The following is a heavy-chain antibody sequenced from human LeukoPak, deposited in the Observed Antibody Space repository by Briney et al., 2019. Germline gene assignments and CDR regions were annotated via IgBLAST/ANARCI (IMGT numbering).Heavy chain of an antibody. J-gene: IGHJ4*02. CDR3: ATYCTSTTCYAADDF. CDR1: GFTFCNYA. V-gene: IGHV3-23*01. Sequence: GGALRLSCAASGFTFCNYAMSWVRPAPGKGLERVSAISGSGGTTYYADSVKGRFTISRDNSKNTLYLQMNSLRAEDTAVYYCATYCTSTTCYAADDFWGQGTLVTVSS. D-gene: IGHD2-2*01. CDR2: ISGSGGTT.